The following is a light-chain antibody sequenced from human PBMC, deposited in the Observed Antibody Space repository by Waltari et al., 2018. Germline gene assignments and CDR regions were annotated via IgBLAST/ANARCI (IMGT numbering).Light chain of an antibody. CDR2: ENN. CDR1: RGSIASNY. V-gene: IGLV6-57*03. J-gene: IGLJ2*01. CDR3: QSYDTSTVI. Sequence: NFMLTQPHSVSESPGKTVTISCTRDRGSIASNYVPWYQQRPGSAPSSVIYENNQRPSGVPDRFSGSIDSSSNSASLTISGLKTEDEADYYCQSYDTSTVIFGGGTKLTVL.